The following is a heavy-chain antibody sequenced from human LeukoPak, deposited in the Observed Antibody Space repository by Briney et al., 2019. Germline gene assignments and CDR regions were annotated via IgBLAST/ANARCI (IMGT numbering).Heavy chain of an antibody. J-gene: IGHJ4*02. V-gene: IGHV4-30-4*01. CDR1: GGSISSGDYY. Sequence: SETLSLTCTVSGGSISSGDYYWSWIRQPPGKGLEWIGYIYYSGSTYYNPSLKSRVTISVETSKNQFSLKLSSVTAADTAVYYCARYLREIVVGLDYWGQGTLVTVSS. D-gene: IGHD2-2*01. CDR3: ARYLREIVVGLDY. CDR2: IYYSGST.